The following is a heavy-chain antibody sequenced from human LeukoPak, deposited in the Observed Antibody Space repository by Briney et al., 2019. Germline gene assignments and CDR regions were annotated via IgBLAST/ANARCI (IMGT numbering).Heavy chain of an antibody. CDR2: LTWNSGSI. CDR3: AKDRAGSYYDAFNI. V-gene: IGHV3-9*01. J-gene: IGHJ3*02. Sequence: PGRSLRLSCAASGFTFGDYAMHWVRQAPGKGLEWVSGLTWNSGSINYADSVKGRFTISRDNAKNSVCLQLNSLRVEDTALYYCAKDRAGSYYDAFNIWGQGTMVTVSS. D-gene: IGHD1-26*01. CDR1: GFTFGDYA.